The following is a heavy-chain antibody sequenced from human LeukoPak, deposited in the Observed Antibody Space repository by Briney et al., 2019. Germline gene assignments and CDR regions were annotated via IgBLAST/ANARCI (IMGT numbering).Heavy chain of an antibody. Sequence: SETLSLTCAVYGGSFSGYYWSWIRQPPGKGLEWIGEINHSGSTNYNPSLKSRVTISVDTSKNQFSLKLSSVTAADTAVYYCARGGGHAAADTSNWFDPWGQGTLVTVSS. V-gene: IGHV4-34*01. CDR3: ARGGGHAAADTSNWFDP. D-gene: IGHD6-13*01. CDR1: GGSFSGYY. J-gene: IGHJ5*02. CDR2: INHSGST.